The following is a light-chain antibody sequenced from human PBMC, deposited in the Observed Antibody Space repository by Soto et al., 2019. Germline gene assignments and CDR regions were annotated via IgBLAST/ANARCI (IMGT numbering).Light chain of an antibody. CDR2: AAS. J-gene: IGKJ1*01. V-gene: IGKV3-20*01. CDR1: QSVSNNY. CDR3: QQYGSSGT. Sequence: EIVLTQSPGTLSLSPGERATLSCRASQSVSNNYLAWYQQKPGQAPRLLIYAASNRATGIPDRFSGSGSGTYFTLTISRLDPEDFAVYYCQQYGSSGTFGQGTKVDIK.